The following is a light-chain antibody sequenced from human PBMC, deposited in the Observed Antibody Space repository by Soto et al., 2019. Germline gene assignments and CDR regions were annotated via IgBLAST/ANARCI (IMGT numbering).Light chain of an antibody. Sequence: QAVVTQPPSVSGAPGQRVTISCTGSSSNIGAGYDVHWYQQLPGTAPKLLIYVNSNRPSGVPDRFSGSKSGTSASLAITGLQAEDEADYYCQSYDSSLSGHVVFGGGTKVTVL. V-gene: IGLV1-40*01. CDR1: SSNIGAGYD. CDR3: QSYDSSLSGHVV. J-gene: IGLJ2*01. CDR2: VNS.